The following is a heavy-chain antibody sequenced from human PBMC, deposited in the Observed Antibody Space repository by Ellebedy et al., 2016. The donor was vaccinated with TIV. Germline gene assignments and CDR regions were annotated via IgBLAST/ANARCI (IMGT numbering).Heavy chain of an antibody. CDR2: IRSDAITT. D-gene: IGHD5-24*01. V-gene: IGHV3-48*03. J-gene: IGHJ4*02. CDR1: GFTFNNYN. CDR3: ARDIGRWLQFLAY. Sequence: GGSLRLSCAASGFTFNNYNMIWVRQAPGKGLEWISYIRSDAITTDYADSVKGRFSISRDNAKTSVYLQMNSLRAEDTAVYYCARDIGRWLQFLAYWGQGTLVTVSS.